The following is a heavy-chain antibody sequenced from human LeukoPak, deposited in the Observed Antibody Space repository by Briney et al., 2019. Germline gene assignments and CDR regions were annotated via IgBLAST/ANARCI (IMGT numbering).Heavy chain of an antibody. V-gene: IGHV4-59*01. CDR1: GGSISSYY. CDR3: ARGVRDSSSWTVLMIWFDP. D-gene: IGHD6-13*01. J-gene: IGHJ5*02. Sequence: PSETLSLTCTVSGGSISSYYWSWIRQPPGKGLEWIGYIYYSGSTNYNPSLKSRVTISVDTSKNQFSLKLSSVTAADTAVYYCARGVRDSSSWTVLMIWFDPWGQGTLVTVSS. CDR2: IYYSGST.